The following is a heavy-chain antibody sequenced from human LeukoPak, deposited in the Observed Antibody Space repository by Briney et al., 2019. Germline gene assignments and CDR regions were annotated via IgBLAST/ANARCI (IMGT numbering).Heavy chain of an antibody. V-gene: IGHV3-30*02. Sequence: GGSLRLSCAASGFTFSSYGMHWVRQAPGKGLEWAAFIRYDGSNKYYADSVKGRFTISRDNSKNTLYLQMNSLRAEDTAVYYCAKDRPLAPYSSGWYGGYYFDYWGQGTLVTVSS. CDR3: AKDRPLAPYSSGWYGGYYFDY. CDR1: GFTFSSYG. J-gene: IGHJ4*02. D-gene: IGHD6-19*01. CDR2: IRYDGSNK.